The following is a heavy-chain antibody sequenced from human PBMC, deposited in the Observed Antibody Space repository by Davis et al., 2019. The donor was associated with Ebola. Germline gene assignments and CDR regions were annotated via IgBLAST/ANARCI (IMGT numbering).Heavy chain of an antibody. J-gene: IGHJ5*02. V-gene: IGHV3-21*04. CDR2: ISSSSSYI. D-gene: IGHD6-19*01. CDR3: ARGGQWRLSRRQWFDP. CDR1: GFTFSSYS. Sequence: PGGSLRLSCAASGFTFSSYSMNWVRQAPGKGLEWVSSISSSSSYIYYADSVKGRFTISRDNAKNSLYLQMNSLRAEDTALYYCARGGQWRLSRRQWFDPWGQGTLVTVSS.